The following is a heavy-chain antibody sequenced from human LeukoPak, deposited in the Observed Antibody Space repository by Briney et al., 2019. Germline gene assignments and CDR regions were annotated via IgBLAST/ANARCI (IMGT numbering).Heavy chain of an antibody. V-gene: IGHV3-53*01. CDR3: ARGGYCSSPSCPSYYYYMDV. J-gene: IGHJ6*03. Sequence: PGGSLSLSCAASGFTFSSNYMSWVRQAPGKGLEWVSVIYSGGSTYYADSVKGRFTISRDNSKNTLYLQMNSLRDEDTAVYYCARGGYCSSPSCPSYYYYMDVWGKGTTVTVSS. CDR2: IYSGGST. CDR1: GFTFSSNY. D-gene: IGHD2-2*01.